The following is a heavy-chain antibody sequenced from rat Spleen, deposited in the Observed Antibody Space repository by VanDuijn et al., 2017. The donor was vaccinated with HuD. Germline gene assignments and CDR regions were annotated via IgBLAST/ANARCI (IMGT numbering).Heavy chain of an antibody. CDR2: ISSGGST. CDR3: AWPALAY. V-gene: IGHV2S12*01. Sequence: QVQLKESGPGLVQPSQTLSLTCTVSGFSLTSNGVSWVRQPPGKGLEWIAAISSGGSTYYNSALKSRLSISRDTSKSQVFLKMNSLKTEDTAIYYCAWPALAYWGQGTLVTVSS. J-gene: IGHJ3*01. CDR1: GFSLTSNG.